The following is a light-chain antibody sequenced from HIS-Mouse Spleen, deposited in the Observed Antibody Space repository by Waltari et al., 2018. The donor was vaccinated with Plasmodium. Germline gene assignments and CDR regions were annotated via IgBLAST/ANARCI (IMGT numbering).Light chain of an antibody. J-gene: IGLJ3*02. CDR2: EDS. V-gene: IGLV3-10*01. CDR3: YSTDSSGNHRV. Sequence: SYELTQPPSVSVSPGQTARITCSGNALPKHSAFLYQQKSGQAPVLVIYEDSKRPSGIPERFSGSSSGTMATLTISGAQVEDEADYYCYSTDSSGNHRVFGGGTKLTVL. CDR1: ALPKHS.